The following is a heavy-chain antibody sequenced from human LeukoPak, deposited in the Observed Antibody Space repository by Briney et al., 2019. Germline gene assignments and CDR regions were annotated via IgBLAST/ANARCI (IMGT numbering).Heavy chain of an antibody. V-gene: IGHV3-33*06. CDR3: AKEMSSSNIDH. Sequence: PGRSLRLSCAASGFTFSGYGMHWVRQAPGKGLEWVAVIWYDGSNKYYADSLKGRFTISRDNSKNTLYLQMNSLRAEDTAVYYCAKEMSSSNIDHCGQGTLVTVSS. CDR1: GFTFSGYG. CDR2: IWYDGSNK. J-gene: IGHJ4*02. D-gene: IGHD2-2*01.